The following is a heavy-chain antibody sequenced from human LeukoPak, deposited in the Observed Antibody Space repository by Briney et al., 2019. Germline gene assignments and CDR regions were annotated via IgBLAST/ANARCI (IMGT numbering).Heavy chain of an antibody. CDR1: GFSFSSYW. D-gene: IGHD5-12*01. CDR3: ARRGYSGYAIDY. CDR2: INSDGSST. Sequence: GGSLRLSCAGSGFSFSSYWMHWVRQAPGKGLVWVSRINSDGSSTSYADSVKGRFTISRDNAKNTLYLQMNSLRAEDTAVYYCARRGYSGYAIDYWGQGTLVTVSS. J-gene: IGHJ4*02. V-gene: IGHV3-74*01.